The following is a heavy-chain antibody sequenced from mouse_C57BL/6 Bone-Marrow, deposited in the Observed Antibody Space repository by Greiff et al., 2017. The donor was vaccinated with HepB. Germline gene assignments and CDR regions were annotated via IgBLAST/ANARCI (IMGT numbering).Heavy chain of an antibody. CDR1: GYSITSGYY. Sequence: EVKLVESGPGLVKPSQSLSLTCSVTGYSITSGYYWNWIRQFPGNKLEWMGYISYDGSNNYNPSLKNRISITRDTSKNQFFLKLNSVTTEDTATYYCARDDYDYDFDYWGQGTTLTVSS. CDR3: ARDDYDYDFDY. D-gene: IGHD2-4*01. J-gene: IGHJ2*01. V-gene: IGHV3-6*01. CDR2: ISYDGSN.